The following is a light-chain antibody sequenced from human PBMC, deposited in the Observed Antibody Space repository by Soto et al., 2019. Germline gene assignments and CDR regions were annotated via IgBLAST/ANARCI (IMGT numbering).Light chain of an antibody. CDR2: DAS. CDR3: QQYNSFSQT. J-gene: IGKJ1*01. CDR1: QRISSW. Sequence: DIQMTQSPSTLSASVGDRVTITCRASQRISSWLAWYQQKPGKAPKLLIYDASSLESGVPSRFSGSGSGTDFTLTISGLQPDDFATYYRQQYNSFSQTFGQGTKVEIK. V-gene: IGKV1-5*01.